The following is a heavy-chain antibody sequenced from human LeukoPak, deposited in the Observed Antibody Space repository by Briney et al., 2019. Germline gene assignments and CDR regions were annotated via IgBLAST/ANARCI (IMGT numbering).Heavy chain of an antibody. D-gene: IGHD3-9*01. Sequence: SETLSLTCTVSGGSINNYYWNWIRQPPGKGLEWIGYIYYSGSTYYNPSLKSRVTISVDTSKNQFSLRLSSVTAADTAVYYCARAGNGILTGYFQNWYFDLWGRGTLVTVSS. V-gene: IGHV4-30-4*08. J-gene: IGHJ2*01. CDR1: GGSINNYY. CDR2: IYYSGST. CDR3: ARAGNGILTGYFQNWYFDL.